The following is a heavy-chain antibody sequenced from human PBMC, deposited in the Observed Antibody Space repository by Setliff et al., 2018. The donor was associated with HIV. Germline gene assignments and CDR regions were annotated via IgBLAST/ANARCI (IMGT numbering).Heavy chain of an antibody. V-gene: IGHV4-31*03. CDR1: GGSISSGGYY. CDR2: IYYSGST. CDR3: ARSPGVDTNMAFDY. Sequence: SETLSLTCTVSGGSISSGGYYWSWIRQHPGRGPEWIGHIYYSGSTYYNASLKSRVTMSVDTSKNQFSLNLSSVTAADTAVYYCARSPGVDTNMAFDYWGQGMLVTVSS. J-gene: IGHJ4*02. D-gene: IGHD5-18*01.